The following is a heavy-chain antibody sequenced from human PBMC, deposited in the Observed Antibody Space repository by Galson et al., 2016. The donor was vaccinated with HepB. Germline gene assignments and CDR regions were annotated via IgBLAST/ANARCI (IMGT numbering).Heavy chain of an antibody. V-gene: IGHV4-61*01. CDR3: TRVPIGMSASYSES. J-gene: IGHJ5*02. CDR1: GGSVSSGSHY. CDR2: IYYTGTS. Sequence: LTCTVSGGSVSSGSHYWSWIRQPPGERLEWIGFIYYTGTSNYNPSLERRATLLVDTSKNQFSLNLRSVTAADTAVYFCTRVPIGMSASYSESWGQGTLVTVSS. D-gene: IGHD2-21*01.